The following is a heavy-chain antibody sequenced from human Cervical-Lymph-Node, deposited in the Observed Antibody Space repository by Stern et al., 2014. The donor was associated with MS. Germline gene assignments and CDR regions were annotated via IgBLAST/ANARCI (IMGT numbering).Heavy chain of an antibody. CDR2: IYSDGST. D-gene: IGHD1-26*01. CDR3: ARVTGRGTRQNWFDS. CDR1: GGSVSSKY. V-gene: IGHV4-59*02. J-gene: IGHJ5*01. Sequence: QVQLQESGPGLVKPSETVSLTCAVSGGSVSSKYWNWIRQPPGKGLEWIGYIYSDGSTNYNPSLKSRVVISLDTSTNQFSLSLTSGTAADTAVYYCARVTGRGTRQNWFDSWGQGTLVTVSS.